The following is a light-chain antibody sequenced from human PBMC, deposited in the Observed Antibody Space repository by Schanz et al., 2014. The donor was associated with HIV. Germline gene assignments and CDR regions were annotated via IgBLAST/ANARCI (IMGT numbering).Light chain of an antibody. Sequence: ETVLTQSPGSLSVSPGERATLSCRASQSVSSNLAWYQQKPGQAPRLLIFGASNRAIGIPDRFSGSESGTDFTLTISSLQPDDFATYYCQQYAVSSWTFGLGTRV. J-gene: IGKJ1*01. CDR1: QSVSSN. CDR2: GAS. V-gene: IGKV3D-15*01. CDR3: QQYAVSSWT.